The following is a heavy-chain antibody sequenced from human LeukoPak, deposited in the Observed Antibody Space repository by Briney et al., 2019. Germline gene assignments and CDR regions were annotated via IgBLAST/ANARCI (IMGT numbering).Heavy chain of an antibody. J-gene: IGHJ4*02. CDR3: ARVRYSEWLLSDIYFDY. CDR1: GFTFSTHG. CDR2: IRYDGINK. D-gene: IGHD3-3*01. Sequence: GGSLRLSCAASGFTFSTHGMHWVRQAPGKGLEWVAFIRYDGINKYYADSVKGRFTISRDNSKNTLYLQMNSLGAEDTAVYYCARVRYSEWLLSDIYFDYWGQGTLVTVSS. V-gene: IGHV3-30*02.